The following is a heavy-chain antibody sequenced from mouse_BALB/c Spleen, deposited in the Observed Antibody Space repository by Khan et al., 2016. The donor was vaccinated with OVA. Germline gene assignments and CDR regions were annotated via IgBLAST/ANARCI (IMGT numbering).Heavy chain of an antibody. J-gene: IGHJ3*01. D-gene: IGHD1-1*01. CDR2: ILPGSGRN. Sequence: QVQLQQSGAELMKPGASVKISCKATGYTFSSYWIEWVKQRPGHGLEWIGEILPGSGRNNYNEKFKGKATFTADTSSNTAYMELSSLTSEDSAYEYGASGNYYGSSSWFGYWGQGTLVTVSA. V-gene: IGHV1-9*01. CDR1: GYTFSSYW. CDR3: ASGNYYGSSSWFGY.